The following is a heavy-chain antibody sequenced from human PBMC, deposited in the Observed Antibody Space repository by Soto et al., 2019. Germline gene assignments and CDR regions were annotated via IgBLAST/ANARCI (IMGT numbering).Heavy chain of an antibody. CDR3: ARGKRITMVRGVTSYGMDV. Sequence: KPSETLSLTCAVYGGSFSGYYWSWIRQPPGKGLEWIGEINHSGSTNYNPSLKSRVTISVDTSKNQFSLKLSSVTAADTAVYYCARGKRITMVRGVTSYGMDVWGRGTTVTVSS. J-gene: IGHJ6*02. V-gene: IGHV4-34*01. CDR1: GGSFSGYY. CDR2: INHSGST. D-gene: IGHD3-10*01.